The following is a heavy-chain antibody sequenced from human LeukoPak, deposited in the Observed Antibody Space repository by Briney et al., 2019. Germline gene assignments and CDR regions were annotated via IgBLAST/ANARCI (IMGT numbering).Heavy chain of an antibody. CDR2: ISSSSSYI. CDR3: ARVDYESDAFDI. CDR1: GFTFSSYS. Sequence: PGVSLRLSCAASGFTFSSYSMNWVRQDPGKGLEWVSSISSSSSYIYYADSVKGRFTISRDNAKNSLYLQMNSLRAEDTAVYYCARVDYESDAFDIWGQGTMVTVSS. J-gene: IGHJ3*02. V-gene: IGHV3-21*01. D-gene: IGHD4-17*01.